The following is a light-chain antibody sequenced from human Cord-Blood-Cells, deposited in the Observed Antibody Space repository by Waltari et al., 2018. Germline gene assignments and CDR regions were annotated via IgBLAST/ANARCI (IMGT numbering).Light chain of an antibody. V-gene: IGLV2-23*01. CDR2: EGS. CDR3: CSYAGSSTLV. CDR1: SSDVGSYNL. Sequence: QSALTQPASVSGSPGQSITISCTGTSSDVGSYNLVSWYQQPPGKAPKLMIYEGSKRPSGVSNRFSGSKSGNMASLTISGLQAEDEADYYCCSYAGSSTLVFGGGTKLTVL. J-gene: IGLJ2*01.